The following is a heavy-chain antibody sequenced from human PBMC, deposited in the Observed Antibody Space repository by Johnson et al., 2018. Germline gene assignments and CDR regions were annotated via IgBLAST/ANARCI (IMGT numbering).Heavy chain of an antibody. Sequence: QVQVQESGPGLVKPSETLSLTCTVFGGSISSYYWSWIRQPPGKGLEWIGYIYYSGSTNSNPSLKRRVTISVDTSKNQFSLKLISVTAADTAVYYCGKKVGLGIDCMDVWGKGTTVIVSS. D-gene: IGHD7-27*01. CDR1: GGSISSYY. CDR2: IYYSGST. V-gene: IGHV4-59*01. CDR3: GKKVGLGIDCMDV. J-gene: IGHJ6*03.